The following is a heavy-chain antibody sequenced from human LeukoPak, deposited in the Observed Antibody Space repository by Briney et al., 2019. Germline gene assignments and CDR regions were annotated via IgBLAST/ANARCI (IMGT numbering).Heavy chain of an antibody. CDR3: AKDSRRWKTYYYDSTGLYYFAY. J-gene: IGHJ4*02. CDR1: GFTFSSCS. V-gene: IGHV3-21*01. CDR2: ISSSSSYI. D-gene: IGHD3-22*01. Sequence: GGSLRLSCAASGFTFSSCSMNWVRQAPGKGLEWVSSISSSSSYIYYADSVKGRFTISRDNAKNSLYLQMNSLRVEDTAVYYCAKDSRRWKTYYYDSTGLYYFAYWGQGTLVTVSS.